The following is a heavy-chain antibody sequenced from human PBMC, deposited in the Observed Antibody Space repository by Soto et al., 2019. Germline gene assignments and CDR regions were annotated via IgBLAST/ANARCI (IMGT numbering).Heavy chain of an antibody. J-gene: IGHJ4*02. CDR1: GYTFTSYY. Sequence: SVKVSCKASGYTFTSYYMHWVRQAPGQGLEWMGIINPSGGSTSYAQKFQGRVTMTRGTSTSTVYMELSSLRSEDTAVYYCGLGPPSNATTIDYWGQGTLVTVSS. CDR3: GLGPPSNATTIDY. CDR2: INPSGGST. V-gene: IGHV1-46*01. D-gene: IGHD4-4*01.